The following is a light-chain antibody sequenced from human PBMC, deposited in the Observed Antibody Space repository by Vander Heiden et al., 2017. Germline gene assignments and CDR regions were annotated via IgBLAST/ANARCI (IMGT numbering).Light chain of an antibody. CDR2: DVS. CDR3: CSYAGSSSYV. V-gene: IGLV2-23*02. J-gene: IGLJ1*01. Sequence: SALTQPASVSGSPGQSITISCTGTSSDVGNYNLVSWYQQHPGKAPKLMIYDVSKRPSGVSNRFSGSKSGNTASLTISGLQAEDEADYYCCSYAGSSSYVFGTGTKVTVL. CDR1: SSDVGNYNL.